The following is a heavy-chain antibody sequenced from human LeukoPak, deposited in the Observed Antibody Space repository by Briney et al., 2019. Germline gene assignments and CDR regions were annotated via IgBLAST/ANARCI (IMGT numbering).Heavy chain of an antibody. V-gene: IGHV4-39*07. Sequence: SETLSLTCTVSGDSISSGSYYWSWIRQPPGKGLEWIGDLNQGGSTSYNPSLKSRVTISVDTSKNQVSLKLSSVTAADTAVYYCARAPGWAAELRNWGQGTPVTVSS. CDR1: GDSISSGSYY. CDR3: ARAPGWAAELRN. J-gene: IGHJ4*02. CDR2: LNQGGST. D-gene: IGHD1-26*01.